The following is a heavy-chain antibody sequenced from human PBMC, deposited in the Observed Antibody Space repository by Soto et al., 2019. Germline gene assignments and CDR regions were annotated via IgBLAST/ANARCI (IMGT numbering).Heavy chain of an antibody. CDR2: ISAYNGNT. CDR1: VYTFTSYG. Sequence: QVQRVQSGAELKKPGASVKVSGRASVYTFTSYGISGGRQAPGQGLEWMGWISAYNGNTNYAQKLQGRVTMTTDTSTSTAYMELRSLRSDDTAVYYCARSGVWEPRDYWGQGTLVTVSS. J-gene: IGHJ4*02. CDR3: ARSGVWEPRDY. V-gene: IGHV1-18*01. D-gene: IGHD1-26*01.